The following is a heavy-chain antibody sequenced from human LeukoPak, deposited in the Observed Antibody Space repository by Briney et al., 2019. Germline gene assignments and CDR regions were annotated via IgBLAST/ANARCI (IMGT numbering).Heavy chain of an antibody. CDR2: TYYRSKWYS. CDR3: ARDFDY. V-gene: IGHV6-1*01. CDR1: GDSFSSNNAT. Sequence: SQTLSLTCAISGDSFSSNNATWTWIRQSPSRGLEWLGRTYYRSKWYSDYALSVKSRLSINPDTSKNQFSLRLRSVTPEDTAMYYCARDFDYWGQGTLVTVSS. J-gene: IGHJ4*02.